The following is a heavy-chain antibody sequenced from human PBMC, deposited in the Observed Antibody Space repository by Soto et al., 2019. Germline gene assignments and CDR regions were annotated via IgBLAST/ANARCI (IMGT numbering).Heavy chain of an antibody. D-gene: IGHD3-3*01. CDR1: GYTFTSYG. CDR3: ARGGVRITIFGVVPGADAFDI. V-gene: IGHV1-18*04. CDR2: ISAYNGNT. J-gene: IGHJ3*02. Sequence: ASVKVSCKASGYTFTSYGISWVRQAPGQGLEWMGWISAYNGNTNYAQKLQGRVTMTTDTSTSTAYMELRGLRSDDTAVYYCARGGVRITIFGVVPGADAFDIWGQGTMVTVSS.